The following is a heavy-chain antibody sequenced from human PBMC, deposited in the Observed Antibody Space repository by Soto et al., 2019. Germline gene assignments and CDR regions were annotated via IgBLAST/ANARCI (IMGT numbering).Heavy chain of an antibody. D-gene: IGHD3-22*01. Sequence: ASVKVSCKASGYTFTSYAMHWVRQAPGQRLEWMGWINAGNGNTKYSQKLQGRVTMTTDASTSTAYMELRSLRSDNTAVYYCARDGYYDSSAEAYWGQGTLVTVSS. CDR2: INAGNGNT. CDR1: GYTFTSYA. CDR3: ARDGYYDSSAEAY. J-gene: IGHJ4*02. V-gene: IGHV1-3*01.